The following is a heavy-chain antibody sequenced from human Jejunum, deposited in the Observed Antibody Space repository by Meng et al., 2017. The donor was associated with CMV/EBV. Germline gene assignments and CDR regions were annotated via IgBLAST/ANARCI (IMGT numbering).Heavy chain of an antibody. CDR2: IYYTGST. CDR1: GGSVSIGSYY. J-gene: IGHJ3*02. Sequence: LPCTVSGGSVSIGSYYWSWIRQPPGKGLEWIGYIYYTGSTDYNPSLKSRVTISRDTSKNQFSLKLSSVTAADTAVYYCARRFSAFNIWGQGTMVTVSS. CDR3: ARRFSAFNI. V-gene: IGHV4-61*01.